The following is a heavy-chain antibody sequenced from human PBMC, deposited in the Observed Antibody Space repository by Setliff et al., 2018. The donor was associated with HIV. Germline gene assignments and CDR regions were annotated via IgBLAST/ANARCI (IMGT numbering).Heavy chain of an antibody. Sequence: PSETLSLTCTVSGDSVRSSRYYWSWIRQPAGMGLEWIGRFDSSGGTDYNPSLKMRVTISKDTSKNQLSLKLTSVTAADTAVYFCAGDYAGSGRPFYYWGQGTLVTVPS. D-gene: IGHD6-19*01. V-gene: IGHV4-61*02. CDR3: AGDYAGSGRPFYY. J-gene: IGHJ4*02. CDR2: FDSSGGT. CDR1: GDSVRSSRYY.